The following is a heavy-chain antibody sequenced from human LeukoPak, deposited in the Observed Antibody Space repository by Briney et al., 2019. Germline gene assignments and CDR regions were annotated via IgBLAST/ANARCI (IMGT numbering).Heavy chain of an antibody. V-gene: IGHV3-21*01. CDR3: AKDGAYGSDLVPLDY. CDR2: ISSSSSYI. J-gene: IGHJ4*02. D-gene: IGHD3-10*01. CDR1: GGSISSSS. Sequence: PSETLSLTCTVSGGSISSSSYYWGWIRQPPGKGLEWVSSISSSSSYIYYADSVKGRFTISRDNSKNTLYLQMNSLRAEDTAVYYCAKDGAYGSDLVPLDYWGQGTLVTVSS.